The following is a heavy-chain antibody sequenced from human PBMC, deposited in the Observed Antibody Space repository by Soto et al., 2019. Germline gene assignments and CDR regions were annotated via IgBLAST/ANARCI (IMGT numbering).Heavy chain of an antibody. CDR1: GGSFSGYY. D-gene: IGHD4-17*01. J-gene: IGHJ6*02. Sequence: QVQLQQWGAGLLKPSETLSLTCAVYGGSFSGYYWSWIRQPPGKGLEWIGEINHSGSTNYNPSLKTRVPISVDXXKXQXXPKLSSVTAADTAVYYCARDGPTVTTPAGGYGMDVWGQGTTVTVSS. V-gene: IGHV4-34*01. CDR3: ARDGPTVTTPAGGYGMDV. CDR2: INHSGST.